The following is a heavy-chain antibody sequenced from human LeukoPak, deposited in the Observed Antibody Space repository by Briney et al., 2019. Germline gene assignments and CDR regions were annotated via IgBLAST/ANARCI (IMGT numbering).Heavy chain of an antibody. D-gene: IGHD3-10*01. V-gene: IGHV4-39*07. Sequence: SETLSLTCTVSGGSISSTSYYWGWIRQPPGKGLEWIGTIYYSGNTYYNPSLKSRVTISLDTSKDQFSLRLSSVTAADTAFYYCARESATSGSTDWGQGTLVTVSS. CDR3: ARESATSGSTD. CDR1: GGSISSTSYY. J-gene: IGHJ4*02. CDR2: IYYSGNT.